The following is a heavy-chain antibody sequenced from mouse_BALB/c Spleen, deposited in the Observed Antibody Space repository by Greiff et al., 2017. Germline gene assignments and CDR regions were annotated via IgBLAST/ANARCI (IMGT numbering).Heavy chain of an antibody. CDR3: ARHYGSSYWYFDV. CDR2: IWSDGST. Sequence: VQGVESGPDLVAPSQSLSITCTVSGFSLTSYGVHWVRQPPGKGLEWLVVIWSDGSTTYNSALKSRLSISKDNSKSQVFLKMNSLQTDDTAMYYCARHYGSSYWYFDVWGAGTTVTVSS. V-gene: IGHV2-6-2*01. J-gene: IGHJ1*01. D-gene: IGHD1-1*01. CDR1: GFSLTSYG.